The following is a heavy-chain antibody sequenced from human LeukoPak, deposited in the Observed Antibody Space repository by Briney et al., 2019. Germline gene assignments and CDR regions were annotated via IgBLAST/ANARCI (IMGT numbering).Heavy chain of an antibody. J-gene: IGHJ3*02. CDR3: VRKNRDFNAAFDI. CDR1: GFTVSNNY. D-gene: IGHD2-21*02. Sequence: GGSLRLSCAASGFTVSNNYMSWVRQAPGKGLEWVSITYSDSSTNYADSVKGRFTISRDTSQKTLSLQMNSLRAEDTAVYYCVRKNRDFNAAFDIWGQGTVVTVSS. V-gene: IGHV3-53*01. CDR2: TYSDSST.